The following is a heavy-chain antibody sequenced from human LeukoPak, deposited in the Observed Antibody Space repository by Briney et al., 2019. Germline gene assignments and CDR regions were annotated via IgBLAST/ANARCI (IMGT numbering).Heavy chain of an antibody. Sequence: GGSLRLSCVVSGFTFSSYWMTWVRQAPGKGLEWVASINQDGSQTYYVDSVKGRFTISRDNAKNSLYLQMNSLRDEDTAVYYCARDYNWGFDYWGQGTLVAVSS. V-gene: IGHV3-7*01. D-gene: IGHD1-20*01. CDR3: ARDYNWGFDY. CDR1: GFTFSSYW. CDR2: INQDGSQT. J-gene: IGHJ4*02.